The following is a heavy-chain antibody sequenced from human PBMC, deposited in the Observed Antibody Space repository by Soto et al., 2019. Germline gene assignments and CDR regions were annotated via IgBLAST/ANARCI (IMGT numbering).Heavy chain of an antibody. Sequence: ASVKVSCKASGYTFTDYYMHWVRQAPGQGLEWMGWINPNNGGTSYAQKFEGWVTMTRDTSISTAYMEVRRLTSDDTAVYYCARGSPTTTLFDDWGQRSLVTVSS. CDR1: GYTFTDYY. J-gene: IGHJ4*02. CDR2: INPNNGGT. CDR3: ARGSPTTTLFDD. V-gene: IGHV1-2*04. D-gene: IGHD1-1*01.